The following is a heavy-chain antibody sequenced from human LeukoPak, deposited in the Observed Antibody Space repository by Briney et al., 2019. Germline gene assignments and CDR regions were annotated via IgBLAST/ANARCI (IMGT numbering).Heavy chain of an antibody. CDR1: GGSFSGYY. J-gene: IGHJ4*02. D-gene: IGHD4-17*01. Sequence: SETLSLTCAVYGGSFSGYYWSWIRQPPGKGLEWIGYIYYSGSTNYNPSLKSRVTISVDTSKNQFSLKLGPVTAADTAVYYCARETTVTALDYWGQGTLVTVSS. CDR3: ARETTVTALDY. V-gene: IGHV4-59*01. CDR2: IYYSGST.